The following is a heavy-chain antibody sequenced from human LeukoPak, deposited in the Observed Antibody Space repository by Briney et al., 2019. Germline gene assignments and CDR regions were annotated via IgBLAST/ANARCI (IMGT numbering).Heavy chain of an antibody. J-gene: IGHJ5*02. CDR3: AASYGDYAWFDP. V-gene: IGHV1-69*01. Sequence: GSSVTVSCTASGGTFSSYAISWVRQAPGQGLEWMGGIIPIFGTANYAQKFQGRVTITADESTSTAYMELSSLRSEDTAVYYCAASYGDYAWFDPWGQGTLVTVSS. CDR1: GGTFSSYA. CDR2: IIPIFGTA. D-gene: IGHD4-17*01.